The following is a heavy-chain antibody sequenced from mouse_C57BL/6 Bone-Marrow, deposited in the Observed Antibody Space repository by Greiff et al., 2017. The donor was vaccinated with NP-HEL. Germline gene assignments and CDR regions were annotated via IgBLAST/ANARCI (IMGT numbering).Heavy chain of an antibody. D-gene: IGHD3-1*01. CDR2: INPSSGST. Sequence: QVQLQQSGAELVRPGTSVKVSCKASGYAFTNYFMEWVKQRPGQGLEWIGVINPSSGSTSYNQKFKGKATLTADQSSSTAYMQLSSLTSEDSAVYFCARRADFPFDYWGQGTTLTVSS. CDR3: ARRADFPFDY. V-gene: IGHV1-54*01. J-gene: IGHJ2*01. CDR1: GYAFTNYF.